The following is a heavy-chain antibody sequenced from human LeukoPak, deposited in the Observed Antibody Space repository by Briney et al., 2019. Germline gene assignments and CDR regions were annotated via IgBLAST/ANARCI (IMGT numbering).Heavy chain of an antibody. V-gene: IGHV4-59*01. CDR3: ARPTAGGYFDY. Sequence: SETLSLTCAVSGGSISNYYWSWVRQPPGKGVEWIVHIYYSGSTNYHPSLKSRVTISVDTSKNQFSLKLSSVTPADTAVYYCARPTAGGYFDYWGQGTLVTVSS. CDR1: GGSISNYY. CDR2: IYYSGST. D-gene: IGHD6-13*01. J-gene: IGHJ4*02.